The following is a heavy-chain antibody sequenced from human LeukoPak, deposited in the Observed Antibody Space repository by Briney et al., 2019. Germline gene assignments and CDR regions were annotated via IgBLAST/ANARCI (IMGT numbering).Heavy chain of an antibody. J-gene: IGHJ2*01. CDR3: ARTDADIVVVVAATYWYFDL. V-gene: IGHV4-39*01. CDR2: IYYSGST. Sequence: SETLSLTCTVSGGSISSSSYYWGWIRQPPGKGLEWIGSIYYSGSTYYNPSLKSRVTISVDTSKNKFSLKLSSVTAADTAVYYCARTDADIVVVVAATYWYFDLWGRGTLVTVSS. CDR1: GGSISSSSYY. D-gene: IGHD2-15*01.